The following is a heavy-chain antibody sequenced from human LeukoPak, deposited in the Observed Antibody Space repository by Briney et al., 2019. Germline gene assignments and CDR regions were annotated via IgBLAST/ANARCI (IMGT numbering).Heavy chain of an antibody. CDR3: ARDMGKRGLAYYYYYMDV. Sequence: RSGRSLRLSCAVSGFTFSSYAMHWVRQAPGKGLEWVALISYDGSNKYYADSVNGRFTISRDNSKNTLYMQMNSLRAEDTAVYYCARDMGKRGLAYYYYYMDVWGKGTTVTVSS. D-gene: IGHD3-10*01. J-gene: IGHJ6*03. CDR1: GFTFSSYA. CDR2: ISYDGSNK. V-gene: IGHV3-30*03.